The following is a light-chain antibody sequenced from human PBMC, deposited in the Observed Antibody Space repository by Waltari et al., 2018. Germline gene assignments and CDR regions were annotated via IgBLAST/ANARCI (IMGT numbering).Light chain of an antibody. Sequence: SYELTQPPSVSVSPGQTASITCPGDKSGDKYACWYQQKPGQSPVLVIYQDSKRTSGNPERFSGSNSGNTATLTISGTQAMDEADYYCQAWDSSTVVFGGGTKLTVL. CDR1: KSGDKY. CDR3: QAWDSSTVV. J-gene: IGLJ2*01. CDR2: QDS. V-gene: IGLV3-1*01.